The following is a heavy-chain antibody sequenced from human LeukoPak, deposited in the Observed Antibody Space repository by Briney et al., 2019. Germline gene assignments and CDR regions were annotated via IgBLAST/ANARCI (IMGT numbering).Heavy chain of an antibody. CDR3: ARGSTYYYDSSGYYYVS. CDR2: ISGSGGST. CDR1: GFTFSSYE. Sequence: GGSLRPSCAASGFTFSSYEMNWVRQAPGKGLEWVSVISGSGGSTYYAASVKGRFTISRDNAKNSLYLQMNSLRAEDTAVYYCARGSTYYYDSSGYYYVSWGQGTLVTVSS. V-gene: IGHV3-48*03. J-gene: IGHJ5*02. D-gene: IGHD3-22*01.